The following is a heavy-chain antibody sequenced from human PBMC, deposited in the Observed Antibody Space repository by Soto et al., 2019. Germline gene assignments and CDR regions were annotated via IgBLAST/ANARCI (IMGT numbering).Heavy chain of an antibody. CDR2: ISGSGGST. CDR3: AKEILGACSGGRCYGGFDY. V-gene: IGHV3-23*01. J-gene: IGHJ4*02. CDR1: GFTFSSYA. Sequence: EVQLLESGGGLVQPGGSLRLSCAASGFTFSSYAMSWVRQAPGKGLEWVSAISGSGGSTYYADSVKGRFTISRDNSKNTLYRQMHSLRAEDTAVYYCAKEILGACSGGRCYGGFDYWGQGTLVTVSS. D-gene: IGHD2-15*01.